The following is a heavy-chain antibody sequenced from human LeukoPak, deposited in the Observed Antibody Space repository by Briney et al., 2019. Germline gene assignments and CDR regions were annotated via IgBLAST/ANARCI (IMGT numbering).Heavy chain of an antibody. V-gene: IGHV1-8*01. CDR3: ARAGGYCGRISCPYYFDY. CDR2: MNPNSGNT. J-gene: IGHJ4*02. CDR1: GYTFTSYD. Sequence: VASVKVSCKASGYTFTSYDINWVRQATGQGLEWMGWMNPNSGNTGYAQKFQGRVTMTRNTSISTAYTELSSLRSEDTAVYYCARAGGYCGRISCPYYFDYWGQGPLVAVSS. D-gene: IGHD2-15*01.